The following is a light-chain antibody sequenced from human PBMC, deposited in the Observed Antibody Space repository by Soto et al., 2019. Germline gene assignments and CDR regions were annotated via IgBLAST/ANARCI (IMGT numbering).Light chain of an antibody. V-gene: IGKV3-20*01. J-gene: IGKJ2*01. CDR3: QHYGSSPYT. CDR1: QSVSSSY. Sequence: EVGLTQSPGTLSLSPGERATLSCRASQSVSSSYLAWYQQKPGRAPRLLIYGASSRATGTPDRFSGSGSGTDLTLTISKLEPEDFAVYYCQHYGSSPYTFGQGTKLEIK. CDR2: GAS.